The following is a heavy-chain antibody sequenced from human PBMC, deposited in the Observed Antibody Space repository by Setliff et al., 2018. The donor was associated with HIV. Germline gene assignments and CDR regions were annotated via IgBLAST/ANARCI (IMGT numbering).Heavy chain of an antibody. CDR2: ISTSGSA. J-gene: IGHJ4*02. CDR3: ARSIVPVASGYYYFEY. Sequence: PSETLSLTCTVSGGSISSHYWSWIRQPAGKGLEWIGRISTSGSANYNPFLKSRVAMSLDTSKNQFSLRLSSVAAGDTAVYYCARSIVPVASGYYYFEYWGQGTLVTVSS. D-gene: IGHD3-3*01. CDR1: GGSISSHY. V-gene: IGHV4-4*07.